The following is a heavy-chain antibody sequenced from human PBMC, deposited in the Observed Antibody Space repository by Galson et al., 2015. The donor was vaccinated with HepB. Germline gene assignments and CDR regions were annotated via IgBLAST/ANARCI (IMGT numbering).Heavy chain of an antibody. CDR2: ISYDGRNK. V-gene: IGHV3-30*18. J-gene: IGHJ4*02. Sequence: SLRLSCAASGFTFSTYGMHWVRQAPGKGPQWVAVISYDGRNKFYVDSVKGRFTISRDNSKDTLYLEMNSLRAEDTAVYYCAKDATPNCGGGCLLVGDYWGQGALVTVSS. CDR3: AKDATPNCGGGCLLVGDY. CDR1: GFTFSTYG. D-gene: IGHD2-21*01.